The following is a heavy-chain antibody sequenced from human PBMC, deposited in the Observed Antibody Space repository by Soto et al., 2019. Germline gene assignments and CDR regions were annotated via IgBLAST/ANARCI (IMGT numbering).Heavy chain of an antibody. CDR2: INAGNGNT. CDR1: GYTFTSYA. J-gene: IGHJ4*02. D-gene: IGHD6-13*01. CDR3: ARVHGLLVEDY. Sequence: QVQLVQSGAEVKKPGASMKVSFKASGYTFTSYAMHWVRQAPGQRLEWMGWINAGNGNTKYSQKFQGRVTITRDTSASTAYMELSSLRSEDTAVYSCARVHGLLVEDYWGQGTLVTVSS. V-gene: IGHV1-3*01.